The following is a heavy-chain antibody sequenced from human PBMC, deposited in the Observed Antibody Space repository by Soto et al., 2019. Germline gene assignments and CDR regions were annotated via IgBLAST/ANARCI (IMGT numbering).Heavy chain of an antibody. J-gene: IGHJ6*02. CDR3: ARGVLPGSMDV. CDR1: GFTFSSHD. V-gene: IGHV3-13*01. Sequence: LRLSCAASGFTFSSHDIHWVRQATGKGLEWVSGIDTDGESYYADSVRGRFTISRENAKNCLYLQMNSLRVGDTAVYYCARGVLPGSMDVWGQGTTVTVSS. CDR2: IDTDGES. D-gene: IGHD3-16*01.